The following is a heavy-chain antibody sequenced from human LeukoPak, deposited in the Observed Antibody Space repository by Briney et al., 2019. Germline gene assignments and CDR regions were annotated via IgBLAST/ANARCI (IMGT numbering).Heavy chain of an antibody. V-gene: IGHV4-39*07. CDR2: IYYSGST. CDR1: SDSISSSSYY. D-gene: IGHD2-21*02. J-gene: IGHJ6*03. Sequence: SETLSLTCTVSSDSISSSSYYWGWIRQPPGKGLEWIGTIYYSGSTYYNPSLKSRVTISVDTSKNQFSLKLSSVTAADTAVYYCARAFCGGDCDYYYFYMDVWGKGTTVTVSS. CDR3: ARAFCGGDCDYYYFYMDV.